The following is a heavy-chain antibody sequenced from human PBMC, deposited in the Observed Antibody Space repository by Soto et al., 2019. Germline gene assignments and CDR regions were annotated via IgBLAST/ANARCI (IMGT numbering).Heavy chain of an antibody. CDR1: GYTFTSYY. CDR2: INPSGGST. D-gene: IGHD5-18*01. J-gene: IGHJ5*02. Sequence: QVQLVQSGAEVKKPGASVKVSCKASGYTFTSYYMHWVRQAPGQGLEWMGIINPSGGSTSYAQKFQGRGTMTRDTSTSTVYMGLSSLRSEETAVYYCARGFSVDTAMVIEDWFDPWGQGTLVTVSS. V-gene: IGHV1-46*01. CDR3: ARGFSVDTAMVIEDWFDP.